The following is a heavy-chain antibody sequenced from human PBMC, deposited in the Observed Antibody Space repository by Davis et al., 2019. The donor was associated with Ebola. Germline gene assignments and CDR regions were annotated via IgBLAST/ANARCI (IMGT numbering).Heavy chain of an antibody. CDR2: INPNSGGT. CDR1: GYTFTGYY. J-gene: IGHJ6*02. Sequence: ASVKVSCKASGYTFTGYYMHWVRQAPGQGLEWMGWINPNSGGTNYAQKFQGWVTMTRDTSISTAYMELSRLRSDDTAVYYCARVLYYYDSSGYYHYYYYGMDVWGQGTTVTVSS. D-gene: IGHD3-22*01. V-gene: IGHV1-2*04. CDR3: ARVLYYYDSSGYYHYYYYGMDV.